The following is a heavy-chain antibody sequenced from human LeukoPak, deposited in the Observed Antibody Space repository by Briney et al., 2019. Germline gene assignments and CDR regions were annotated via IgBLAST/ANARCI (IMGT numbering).Heavy chain of an antibody. J-gene: IGHJ3*02. CDR1: GYTFTSYG. D-gene: IGHD2-2*01. Sequence: ASVKVSCKASGYTFTSYGISWVRQAPGQGLEWMGWISAYNGNTNYAQKLQGRVTMTTDTSTSTAYMELRSLRSDDTAVYYCARGSYCSSTSCYAYAFDIWGQGTMVTVSP. V-gene: IGHV1-18*01. CDR2: ISAYNGNT. CDR3: ARGSYCSSTSCYAYAFDI.